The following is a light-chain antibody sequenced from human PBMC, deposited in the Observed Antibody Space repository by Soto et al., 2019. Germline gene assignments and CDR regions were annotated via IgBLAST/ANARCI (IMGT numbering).Light chain of an antibody. V-gene: IGLV1-44*01. J-gene: IGLJ1*01. CDR2: TND. CDR1: NSNIGSNT. CDR3: AAWDDSLDGYV. Sequence: QSVLTQPPSASGTPGQRVTISCSGSNSNIGSNTVNWYQQFPGMAPKLLIYTNDQRPPGVPDRFSGSKSGTSASLAISGLQSEDEADYYCAAWDDSLDGYVFGAGTKVTVL.